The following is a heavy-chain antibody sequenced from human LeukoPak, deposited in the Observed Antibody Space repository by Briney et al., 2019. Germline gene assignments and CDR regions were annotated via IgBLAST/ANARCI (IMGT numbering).Heavy chain of an antibody. D-gene: IGHD3-9*01. V-gene: IGHV4-4*07. CDR3: ARSKRYFDWLLQDY. CDR2: IYTSGST. Sequence: PSGTLSLTCTVSGGSISSYYWSWIRQPAGKGLEWIGRIYTSGSTNYNPSLKSRVTMSVDTSKNQFSLKLSSVTAADTAVYYCARSKRYFDWLLQDYWGQGTLVTVSS. CDR1: GGSISSYY. J-gene: IGHJ4*02.